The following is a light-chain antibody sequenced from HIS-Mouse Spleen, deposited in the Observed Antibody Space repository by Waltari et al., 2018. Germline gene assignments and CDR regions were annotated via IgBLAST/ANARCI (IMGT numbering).Light chain of an antibody. V-gene: IGLV2-14*01. J-gene: IGLJ3*02. CDR1: SSDVGGYNY. CDR3: SSYTSSSSWV. Sequence: QSALTQPASVSGSPGQSITISCTGTSSDVGGYNYVSWYQKHPGKAPKLMIYEVSNRPSGVSNRCAGSKYGHTASLTISGLQAEDEADYYCSSYTSSSSWVFGGGTKLTVL. CDR2: EVS.